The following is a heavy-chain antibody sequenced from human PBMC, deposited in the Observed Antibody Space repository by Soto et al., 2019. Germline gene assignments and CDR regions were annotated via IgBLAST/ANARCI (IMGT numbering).Heavy chain of an antibody. Sequence: QVQLQESGPGLVKPSGTLSLTCAVSSGSISSSNWWSWVRQPPGKGLEWIGEIYHSGSTNYNPSLKSRVTISVDKSKSQFSLKLSSVTAADTAVYYCASLIAVAGKGGDYFDYWGQGTLVTVSS. D-gene: IGHD6-19*01. J-gene: IGHJ4*02. CDR3: ASLIAVAGKGGDYFDY. V-gene: IGHV4-4*02. CDR1: SGSISSSNW. CDR2: IYHSGST.